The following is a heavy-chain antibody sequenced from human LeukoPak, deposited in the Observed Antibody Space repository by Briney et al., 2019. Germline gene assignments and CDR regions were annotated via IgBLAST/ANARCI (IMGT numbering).Heavy chain of an antibody. CDR3: ARDGTSNWLNLVY. Sequence: GASVKVSCKASGYTFTGYYIHWVRQAPGQGLEWTGWINPNTGVTNYPQKFQGRVTLTRDTSISTAYMELRRLTFDDTAVYYCARDGTSNWLNLVYWGQGTLVTVSP. V-gene: IGHV1-2*02. J-gene: IGHJ4*02. CDR1: GYTFTGYY. D-gene: IGHD1-1*01. CDR2: INPNTGVT.